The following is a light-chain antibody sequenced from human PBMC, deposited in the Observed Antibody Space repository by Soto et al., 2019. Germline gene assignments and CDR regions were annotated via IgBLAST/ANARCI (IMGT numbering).Light chain of an antibody. V-gene: IGLV2-14*01. CDR2: EAS. CDR3: SSYTTSSTVV. J-gene: IGLJ2*01. Sequence: QSALTQPASVSGSPGQSITISCTGTSSDVGAYGYVSWYQQHPGKAPKLMIYEASYRPSGVSNRFSGSKSGNAASLTISGLLAEDEADYYCSSYTTSSTVVFGGGTKLTVL. CDR1: SSDVGAYGY.